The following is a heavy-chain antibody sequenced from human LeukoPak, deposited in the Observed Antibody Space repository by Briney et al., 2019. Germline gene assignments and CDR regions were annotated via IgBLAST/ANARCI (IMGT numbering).Heavy chain of an antibody. CDR3: ARDLGYCSSTSCYTSWFDP. D-gene: IGHD2-2*02. Sequence: PGGSLRLSCAASGFTFSSYAMHWVRQAPGKGLEWVAVISYDGSNKYYADSVKDRFTISRDNSKNTLYLQMNSLRAEDTAVYYCARDLGYCSSTSCYTSWFDPWGQGTLVTVSS. CDR2: ISYDGSNK. J-gene: IGHJ5*02. CDR1: GFTFSSYA. V-gene: IGHV3-30*04.